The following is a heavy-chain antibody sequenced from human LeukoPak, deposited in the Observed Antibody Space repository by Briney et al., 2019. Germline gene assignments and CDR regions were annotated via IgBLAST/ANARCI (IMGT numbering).Heavy chain of an antibody. J-gene: IGHJ6*03. CDR2: IYHSGST. CDR1: GYSISSAYY. D-gene: IGHD1-1*01. V-gene: IGHV4-38-2*02. Sequence: SETLSLTCTVSGYSISSAYYWGWIRQPPGKGLEWIGSIYHSGSTSYNPSLKSRVTISVDTSKNQFSMKLSSVTAADTAVYYCAIVTTAGSYYMDVWGKGTTVTVSS. CDR3: AIVTTAGSYYMDV.